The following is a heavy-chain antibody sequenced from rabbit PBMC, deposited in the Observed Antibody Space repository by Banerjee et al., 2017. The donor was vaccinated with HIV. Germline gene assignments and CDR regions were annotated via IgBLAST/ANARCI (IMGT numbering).Heavy chain of an antibody. Sequence: QEQLEESGGGLVKPEGSLTLTCKASGLDFSSGYDMCWVRQAPGKGLEWIASITIDDNTYCASWAKGRFTISKTSSTTVTLQMTSLTAADTATYFCARAGNSYPDWLDLWGPGTLVTVS. J-gene: IGHJ5*01. V-gene: IGHV1S45*01. D-gene: IGHD8-1*01. CDR3: ARAGNSYPDWLDL. CDR2: ITIDDNT. CDR1: GLDFSSGYD.